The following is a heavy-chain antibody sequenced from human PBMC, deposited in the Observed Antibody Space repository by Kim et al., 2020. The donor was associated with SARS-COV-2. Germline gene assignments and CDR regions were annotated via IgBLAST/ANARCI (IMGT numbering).Heavy chain of an antibody. CDR2: INHSGST. CDR1: GGSFSGYY. Sequence: SETLSLTCAVYGGSFSGYYWSWIRQPPGKGLEWIGEINHSGSTNYNPSLKSRVTISVDTSKNQFSLKLSSVTAADTAVYYCARGWYCGGDCYSGGHYFDYWGQGTLVTVSS. D-gene: IGHD2-21*02. J-gene: IGHJ4*02. V-gene: IGHV4-34*01. CDR3: ARGWYCGGDCYSGGHYFDY.